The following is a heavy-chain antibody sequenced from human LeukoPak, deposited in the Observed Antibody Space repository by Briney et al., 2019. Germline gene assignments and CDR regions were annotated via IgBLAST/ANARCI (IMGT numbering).Heavy chain of an antibody. V-gene: IGHV5-51*01. D-gene: IGHD2-8*01. CDR1: GYIFTNYW. Sequence: GESLKISCQVSGYIFTNYWIGWVRQMPGKGLESIGIIYPGDSDTTYSPSFQGQVTISVDKSISTVYLQWSSLKASDTAMYYCARRDIVLMVPDYWGQGTLVTVSS. J-gene: IGHJ4*02. CDR3: ARRDIVLMVPDY. CDR2: IYPGDSDT.